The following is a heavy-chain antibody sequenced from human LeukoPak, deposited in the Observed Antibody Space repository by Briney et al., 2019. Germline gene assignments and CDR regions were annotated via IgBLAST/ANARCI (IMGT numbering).Heavy chain of an antibody. D-gene: IGHD3-22*01. Sequence: GGSLRLSCAASGFTFSSYAMSWVRQAPGKGLEWVSAISGSGGSTYYADFVKGRFTISRDNSKNTLYLQMNSLRAEDTAVYYCAKGGGYYYGSPNDYWGQGTLVTVSS. CDR1: GFTFSSYA. CDR3: AKGGGYYYGSPNDY. CDR2: ISGSGGST. J-gene: IGHJ4*02. V-gene: IGHV3-23*01.